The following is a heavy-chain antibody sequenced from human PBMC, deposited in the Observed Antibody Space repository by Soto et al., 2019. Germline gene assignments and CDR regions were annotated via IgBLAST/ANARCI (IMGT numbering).Heavy chain of an antibody. CDR2: ISGSGGST. Sequence: EVQLLESGGGLVQPGGSLRLSCAASGFTFSSYAMSWVRQAPGKGLEWVSAISGSGGSTYYADSVKGRFTISRDNSKNTLYLQMNRLRAEDTAVYYCAKSRGYSGYEGWFDPWGQGTLVTVSS. V-gene: IGHV3-23*01. CDR1: GFTFSSYA. J-gene: IGHJ5*02. D-gene: IGHD5-12*01. CDR3: AKSRGYSGYEGWFDP.